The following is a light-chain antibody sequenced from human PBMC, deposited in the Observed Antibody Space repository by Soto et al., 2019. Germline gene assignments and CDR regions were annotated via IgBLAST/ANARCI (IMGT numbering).Light chain of an antibody. CDR3: QQYNNWSPLT. CDR1: QSVSSSY. J-gene: IGKJ4*01. CDR2: GAS. Sequence: EIVLTQSPGTLSLSPGERATLSCRASQSVSSSYLAWYQQKPGQAPRLLIYGASTRATGISARFSGSGSGTKFTLTISSLQSEDFAVYYCQQYNNWSPLTFGGGTKVDIK. V-gene: IGKV3-15*01.